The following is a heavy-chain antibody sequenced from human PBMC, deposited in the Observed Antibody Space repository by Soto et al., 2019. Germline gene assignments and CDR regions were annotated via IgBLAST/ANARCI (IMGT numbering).Heavy chain of an antibody. V-gene: IGHV3-21*01. D-gene: IGHD5-18*01. CDR3: ARDQPGYSYGYGLGY. CDR2: ISSSSSYI. J-gene: IGHJ4*02. Sequence: EVQLVESGGGLVKPGGSLRLSCAASGFTFSSYSMNWVRQAPGKGLEWVSSISSSSSYIYYADSVKGRFTISRDNAKKSLYLQMNSLRAADTAVYYCARDQPGYSYGYGLGYWGQGTLVTVSS. CDR1: GFTFSSYS.